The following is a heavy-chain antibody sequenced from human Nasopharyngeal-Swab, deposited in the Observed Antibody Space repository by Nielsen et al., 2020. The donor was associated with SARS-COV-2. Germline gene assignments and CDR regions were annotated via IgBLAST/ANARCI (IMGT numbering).Heavy chain of an antibody. Sequence: VRHAPGQGREWMGWISIYNADRNYAEKFQGRVSMTTDTSTTTAFMELTSLRSDDTAVYYCARDVEEWLVVPSLSFDHWGQGTLVTVSS. CDR3: ARDVEEWLVVPSLSFDH. CDR2: ISIYNADR. D-gene: IGHD5-18*01. J-gene: IGHJ4*02. V-gene: IGHV1-18*01.